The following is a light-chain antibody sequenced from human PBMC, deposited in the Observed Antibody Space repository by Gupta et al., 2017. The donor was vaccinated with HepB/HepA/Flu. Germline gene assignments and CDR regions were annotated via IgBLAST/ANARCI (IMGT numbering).Light chain of an antibody. CDR3: QQYDTYPWT. CDR1: QGIENY. J-gene: IGKJ1*01. Sequence: IQLTQSPSSLSASLGDRVTITCRASQGIENYLAWFQQKPGKAPKSLIYAAFSVQGGVPSKFSGSGSGTDFTLTISSLQPEDSATYYCQQYDTYPWTFGQGTRVEI. CDR2: AAF. V-gene: IGKV1-16*02.